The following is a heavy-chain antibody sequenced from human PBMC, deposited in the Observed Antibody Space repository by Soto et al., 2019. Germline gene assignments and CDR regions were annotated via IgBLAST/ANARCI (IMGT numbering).Heavy chain of an antibody. CDR2: FDPEDGET. V-gene: IGHV1-24*01. Sequence: ASVKVSCKVSGYTLTELSMHWVRQAPGKGLEWMGGFDPEDGETIYAQKFQGRVTMTEDTSTDTAYMELSSLRSEDTAVYYCATGYTSHAAFDICGEGTMVTLS. J-gene: IGHJ3*02. D-gene: IGHD1-26*01. CDR1: GYTLTELS. CDR3: ATGYTSHAAFDI.